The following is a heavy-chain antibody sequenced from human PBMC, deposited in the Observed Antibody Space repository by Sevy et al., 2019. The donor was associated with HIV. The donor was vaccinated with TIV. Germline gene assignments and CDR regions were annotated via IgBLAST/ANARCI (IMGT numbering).Heavy chain of an antibody. CDR2: VYTSGRT. CDR1: GGSISDYY. CDR3: ASLDGA. D-gene: IGHD3-10*01. V-gene: IGHV4-4*07. Sequence: SETLSLICTVSGGSISDYYYNWIRQAAGKRLEWIGRVYTSGRTTYNPSLKSRVTMSIDASKNQFSLNLSSVTAADTAVYYCASLDGAWGQGTLVTVFS. J-gene: IGHJ5*02.